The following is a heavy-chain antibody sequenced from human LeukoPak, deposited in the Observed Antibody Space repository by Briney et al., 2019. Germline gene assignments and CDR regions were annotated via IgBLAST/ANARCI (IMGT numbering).Heavy chain of an antibody. CDR3: ARSGAAETTHFDS. CDR1: GYIFTTFG. CDR2: IGNYNGNT. Sequence: ASVKVSRKASGYIFTTFGVSWVRQAPGQGLEWMGWIGNYNGNTNYAQKVQGRVTMTTDSSTSTAYMELRSLTSDDTAVYYCARSGAAETTHFDSWGQGTLVTVSS. D-gene: IGHD4-17*01. J-gene: IGHJ4*02. V-gene: IGHV1-18*01.